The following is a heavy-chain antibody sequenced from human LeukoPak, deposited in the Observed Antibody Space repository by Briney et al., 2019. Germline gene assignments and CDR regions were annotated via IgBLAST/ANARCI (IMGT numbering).Heavy chain of an antibody. CDR3: ARDGAVHSSSWYARRVEENWFDP. J-gene: IGHJ5*02. Sequence: ASVKVSCKASGYTFTSYDINWVRQATGQGLEWMGWMNPNSGNTGYAQKFQGRVTMTRNTSISTAYMELSSLRSEDTAVYYCARDGAVHSSSWYARRVEENWFDPWGQGTLVTVSS. CDR2: MNPNSGNT. V-gene: IGHV1-8*01. CDR1: GYTFTSYD. D-gene: IGHD6-13*01.